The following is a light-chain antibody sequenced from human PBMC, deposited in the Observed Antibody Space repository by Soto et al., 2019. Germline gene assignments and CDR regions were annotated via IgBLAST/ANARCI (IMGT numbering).Light chain of an antibody. Sequence: DVQMTQSPSSLSAAGGDRVTITCRASQSISSYLNWYQQKPGKAPKLLIYAASSLQSGVPSRFSGSGSGTDFTLTISSLQPEDFATYYCQQLHDYPITFGQGTRLEIK. CDR3: QQLHDYPIT. CDR2: AAS. V-gene: IGKV1-39*01. J-gene: IGKJ5*01. CDR1: QSISSY.